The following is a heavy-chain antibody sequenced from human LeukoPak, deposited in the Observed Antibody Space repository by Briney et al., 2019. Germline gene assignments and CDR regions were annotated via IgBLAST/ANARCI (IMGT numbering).Heavy chain of an antibody. CDR1: GYTFTGYY. CDR3: ARFRPTVTIPYYYYYYGMDV. Sequence: APVKVSCKASGYTFTGYYMHWVRQAPGQGLEWMGWINPNSGGTNYAQKFQGRVTMTRDTSISTAYMELSRLRSDDTAVYYCARFRPTVTIPYYYYYYGMDVWGQGTTVTVSS. J-gene: IGHJ6*02. D-gene: IGHD4-11*01. V-gene: IGHV1-2*02. CDR2: INPNSGGT.